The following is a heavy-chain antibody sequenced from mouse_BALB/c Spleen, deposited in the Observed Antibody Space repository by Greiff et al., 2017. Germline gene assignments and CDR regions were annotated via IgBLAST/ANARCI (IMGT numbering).Heavy chain of an antibody. V-gene: IGHV1-87*01. CDR1: GYTFTSYW. CDR2: IYPGDGDT. CDR3: VRNGY. Sequence: GQLQQSGAELARPGASVKLSCKASGYTFTSYWMQWVKQRPGQGLEWIGAIYPGDGDTRYTQKFKGKATLTADKSSSTAYMQLSSLASEDSAVYYCVRNGYWGQGTTLTVSS. J-gene: IGHJ2*01.